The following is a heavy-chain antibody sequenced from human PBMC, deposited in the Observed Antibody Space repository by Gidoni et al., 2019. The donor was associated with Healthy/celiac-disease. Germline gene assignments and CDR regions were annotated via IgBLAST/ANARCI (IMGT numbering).Heavy chain of an antibody. CDR3: TRGMYLWFGESYYYYMDV. V-gene: IGHV3-49*04. CDR1: GFTFGDYA. Sequence: EVQLVESGGGLVQPGRSLRLSCTASGFTFGDYAMSWVRQAPGKGLEWVGFIRSKAYGGTTEYAASVKGRFTISRDDSKSIAYLQMNSLKTEDTAVYYCTRGMYLWFGESYYYYMDVWGKGTTVTVSS. J-gene: IGHJ6*03. D-gene: IGHD3-10*01. CDR2: IRSKAYGGTT.